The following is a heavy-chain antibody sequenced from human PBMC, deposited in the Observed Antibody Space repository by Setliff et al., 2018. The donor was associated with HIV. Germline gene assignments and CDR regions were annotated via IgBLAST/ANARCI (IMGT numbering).Heavy chain of an antibody. V-gene: IGHV4-61*02. D-gene: IGHD6-6*01. CDR1: GGSISSGDYY. J-gene: IGHJ4*02. CDR3: AREFSSSSFDQ. Sequence: SETLSLTCTVSGGSISSGDYYWTWIRQPAGKGLQWIGRIHTSGNTNYNPSLKSRVSISVDTSRNEFSLKLTSVTAADTAVYYCAREFSSSSFDQWGQGTLVTVSS. CDR2: IHTSGNT.